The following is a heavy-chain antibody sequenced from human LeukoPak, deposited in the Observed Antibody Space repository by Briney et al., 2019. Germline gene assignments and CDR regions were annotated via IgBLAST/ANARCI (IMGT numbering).Heavy chain of an antibody. D-gene: IGHD2-21*02. CDR1: GGSISSGSYY. CDR2: IYTSGST. V-gene: IGHV4-61*02. J-gene: IGHJ6*03. Sequence: PSETLSLTSTVSGGSISSGSYYWSWIRQPAGKGLEWIGRIYTSGSTNYNPSLKSRVTIAVDTSKNQFSLKLSSVTAADTAVYYCASQVVTALGYYYYYMDVWGKGTTVTVS. CDR3: ASQVVTALGYYYYYMDV.